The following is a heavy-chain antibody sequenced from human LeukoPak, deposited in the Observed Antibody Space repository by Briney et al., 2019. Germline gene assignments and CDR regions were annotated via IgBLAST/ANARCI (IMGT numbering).Heavy chain of an antibody. Sequence: PGGSLRLSCAASGFTFSSYAMSWVRQAPGKGLEWVSAISGSGGSTYYADSVKGRFTISRDNSKNTLYLQMNSLRAEDTAVYYCATRVYYDSSGYHRGGDYWGQGTLVTVSS. CDR1: GFTFSSYA. D-gene: IGHD3-22*01. J-gene: IGHJ4*02. CDR2: ISGSGGST. CDR3: ATRVYYDSSGYHRGGDY. V-gene: IGHV3-23*01.